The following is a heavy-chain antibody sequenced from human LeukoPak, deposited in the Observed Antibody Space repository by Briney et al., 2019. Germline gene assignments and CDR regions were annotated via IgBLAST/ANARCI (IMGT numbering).Heavy chain of an antibody. V-gene: IGHV1-69*13. CDR3: AREWNGGNFDY. J-gene: IGHJ4*02. CDR2: IIPIFGTA. CDR1: GGTFSSYA. Sequence: ASVKVSCKASGGTFSSYAISWVRQAPGQGLERMGGIIPIFGTANYAQKFQGRVTITADESTSTAYMELSSLRSEDTAVYYCAREWNGGNFDYWGQGTLVTVSS. D-gene: IGHD1-1*01.